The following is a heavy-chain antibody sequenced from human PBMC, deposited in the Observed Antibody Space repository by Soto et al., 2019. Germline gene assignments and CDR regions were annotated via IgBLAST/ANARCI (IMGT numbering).Heavy chain of an antibody. Sequence: GGSLRLSCTASGFTLSYYEMHWVRQAPGKGLEWVSYISTGSSTIYYADSVRGRFTISRDNAENSLFLEMKSLRPEDTAVYHCARVRAGAANGYYGMDVWGQGTTVTVSS. V-gene: IGHV3-48*03. J-gene: IGHJ6*02. D-gene: IGHD1-26*01. CDR2: ISTGSSTI. CDR3: ARVRAGAANGYYGMDV. CDR1: GFTLSYYE.